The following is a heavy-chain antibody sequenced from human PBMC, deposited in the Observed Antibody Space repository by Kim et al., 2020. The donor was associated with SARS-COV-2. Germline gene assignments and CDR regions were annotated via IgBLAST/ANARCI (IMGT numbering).Heavy chain of an antibody. J-gene: IGHJ4*02. V-gene: IGHV1-3*01. D-gene: IGHD6-19*01. CDR3: ALLGRGEAVAGSSFDY. CDR2: INAGNGNT. CDR1: GYTFTSYA. Sequence: ASVKVSCKASGYTFTSYAMHWVRQAPGQRLEWMGWINAGNGNTKYSQKFQGRVTITRDTSASTAYMELSSLRSEDTAVYYCALLGRGEAVAGSSFDYWGQGTLVTVSS.